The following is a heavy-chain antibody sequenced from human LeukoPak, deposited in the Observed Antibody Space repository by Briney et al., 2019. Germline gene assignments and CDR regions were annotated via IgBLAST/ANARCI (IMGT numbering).Heavy chain of an antibody. CDR3: AKDRTTMTNYFDY. J-gene: IGHJ4*02. Sequence: GGSLRLSCAASGFTFSNYLMHWVRQTPGKGLVWISRISTDGSFTNYADSVKGRFTISRDNSRNTLYLHMNSLRADDTAIYYCAKDRTTMTNYFDYWGQGTLVTVSS. CDR1: GFTFSNYL. V-gene: IGHV3-74*01. CDR2: ISTDGSFT. D-gene: IGHD3-22*01.